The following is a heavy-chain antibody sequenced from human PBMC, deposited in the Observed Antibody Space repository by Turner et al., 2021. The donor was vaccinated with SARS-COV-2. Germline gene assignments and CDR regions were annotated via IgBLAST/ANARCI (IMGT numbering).Heavy chain of an antibody. V-gene: IGHV4-59*08. CDR3: ARQSSGWYLPYFDY. CDR1: GGSISSYY. D-gene: IGHD6-19*01. CDR2: IYYSGST. Sequence: QVQLQESGPGLVKPSETLSLTCTVSGGSISSYYWSWIRQPPGKGLEWNGYIYYSGSTNYNPSLKSRVPISVDTSKNQFSLKLSSVTAADTAVYYCARQSSGWYLPYFDYWGQGTLVTVSS. J-gene: IGHJ4*02.